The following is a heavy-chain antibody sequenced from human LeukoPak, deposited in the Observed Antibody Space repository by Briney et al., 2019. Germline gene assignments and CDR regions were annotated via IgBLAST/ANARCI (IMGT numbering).Heavy chain of an antibody. CDR3: ARDSGLDV. V-gene: IGHV4-39*07. J-gene: IGHJ6*02. Sequence: SETLSLTCTVSGGSIRSSYYYWGWIRQPPGKGLEWIGSIYDSGSTYYNPSLKSRVTISVDTSKNQFSLKLSSVTAADTAVYYCARDSGLDVWGQGTTVTVSS. CDR2: IYDSGST. D-gene: IGHD3-10*01. CDR1: GGSIRSSYYY.